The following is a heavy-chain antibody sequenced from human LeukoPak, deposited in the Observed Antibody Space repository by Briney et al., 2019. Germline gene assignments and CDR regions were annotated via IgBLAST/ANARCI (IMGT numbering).Heavy chain of an antibody. J-gene: IGHJ6*03. CDR1: GGSISSTNW. V-gene: IGHV4-4*02. Sequence: PSGTLSLTCAVSGGSISSTNWWSWVRQPPGKGLEWIGEIYHSGSTNYNPSLKSRVTISVDTSKNQFSLKLSSVTAADTAVYYCARGRGYNWNYAGHYYYYYMDVWGKGTTVTVSS. CDR2: IYHSGST. D-gene: IGHD1-7*01. CDR3: ARGRGYNWNYAGHYYYYYMDV.